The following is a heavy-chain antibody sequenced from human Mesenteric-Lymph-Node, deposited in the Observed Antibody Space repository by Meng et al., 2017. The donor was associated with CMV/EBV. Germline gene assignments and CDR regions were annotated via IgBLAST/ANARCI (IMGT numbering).Heavy chain of an antibody. V-gene: IGHV3-74*01. Sequence: LSCAACGFTFSSYWMHWVRQAPGKGLVWVSRINNDGSSTSYADSVKGRFTISRDNAKNTLYLQMNSLRAEDTAVYFCARGSSGWFVYWGQGTLVTVSS. CDR1: GFTFSSYW. CDR2: INNDGSST. CDR3: ARGSSGWFVY. J-gene: IGHJ5*01. D-gene: IGHD6-19*01.